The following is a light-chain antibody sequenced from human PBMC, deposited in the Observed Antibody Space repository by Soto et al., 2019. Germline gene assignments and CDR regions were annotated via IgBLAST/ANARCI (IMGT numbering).Light chain of an antibody. CDR2: DAS. J-gene: IGKJ1*01. CDR3: QPYGNLPRM. V-gene: IGKV1-33*01. Sequence: DIQMTQSPSSLSASVGDRVTITCQASQDIKNYLNWYQQKPGKAPKLLIFDASNSETGLRSRFSGSGCVTDFTSTISSLQPDDMTTYQCQPYGNLPRMFVQGTKVEI. CDR1: QDIKNY.